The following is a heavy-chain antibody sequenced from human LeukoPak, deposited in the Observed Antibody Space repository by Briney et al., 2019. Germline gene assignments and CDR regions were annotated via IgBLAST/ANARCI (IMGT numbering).Heavy chain of an antibody. J-gene: IGHJ4*02. D-gene: IGHD1-26*01. CDR1: GFTFSSYA. Sequence: GGSLRLSCAASGFTFSSYAMHWVRQAPGKGLEWVAVISYDGSNKYYADSVKGRFTISRVNSKNTLYLQMNSLRAEDTAVYYCARDSNSGSLTDWGQGTLVTVSS. V-gene: IGHV3-30-3*01. CDR3: ARDSNSGSLTD. CDR2: ISYDGSNK.